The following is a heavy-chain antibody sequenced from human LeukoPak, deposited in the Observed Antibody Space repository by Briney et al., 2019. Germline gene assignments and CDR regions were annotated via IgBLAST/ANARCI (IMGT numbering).Heavy chain of an antibody. Sequence: ASVKVSCKASGYTFTSYAMHWVRQAPGQRLEWMGWINAGNGNTKYSQKFQGRVTITRDTSASTAYMELSSLRSEDTAVYYCARVYGEMATGYGDYYFDYWGQGTLVTVSS. J-gene: IGHJ4*02. CDR2: INAGNGNT. V-gene: IGHV1-3*01. CDR1: GYTFTSYA. D-gene: IGHD5-24*01. CDR3: ARVYGEMATGYGDYYFDY.